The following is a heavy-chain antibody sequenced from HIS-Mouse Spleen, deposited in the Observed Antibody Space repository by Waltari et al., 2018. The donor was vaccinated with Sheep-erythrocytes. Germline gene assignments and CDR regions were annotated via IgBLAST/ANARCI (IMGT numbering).Heavy chain of an antibody. D-gene: IGHD3-9*01. CDR3: ARDLGYDILTGYYSDAFDI. Sequence: QVQLQESGPGLVKPSETLSLTCTVSGYSISSGYYWGWIRQPPGKGLEWIGSIYHSGSTYYNTSLKRRVTISVDTSKNQFSLKLSSVTAADTAVYYCARDLGYDILTGYYSDAFDIWGQGTMVTVSS. CDR1: GYSISSGYY. J-gene: IGHJ3*02. V-gene: IGHV4-38-2*02. CDR2: IYHSGST.